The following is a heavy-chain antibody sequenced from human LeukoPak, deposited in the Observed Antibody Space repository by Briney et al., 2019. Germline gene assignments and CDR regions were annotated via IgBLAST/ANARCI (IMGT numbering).Heavy chain of an antibody. CDR3: AKEGYSSSFDY. D-gene: IGHD6-13*01. CDR1: GFTFDDYA. Sequence: RSLRLSCAASGFTFDDYAMHWVRQAPGKGLEWVSGISWNSGSIGYADSVKGRFTISRDNAKNSLYLQMNSLRAEDTALYYCAKEGYSSSFDYWGQGTLVTVSS. CDR2: ISWNSGSI. V-gene: IGHV3-9*01. J-gene: IGHJ4*02.